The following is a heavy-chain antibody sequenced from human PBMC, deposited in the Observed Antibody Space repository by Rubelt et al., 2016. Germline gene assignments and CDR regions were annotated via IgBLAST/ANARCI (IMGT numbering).Heavy chain of an antibody. CDR1: GGTFSSYA. Sequence: QVQLVQSGAEVKKPGSSVKVSCKASGGTFSSYAISWVRQAPGQGLEWMGRIIPILGIANYAQKFQGRVTITADKSTSTAYMELSSLRSEDTAVYYCARHGQVQSGDAFDIWGQGTMVTVSS. V-gene: IGHV1-69*04. CDR3: ARHGQVQSGDAFDI. CDR2: IIPILGIA. J-gene: IGHJ3*02. D-gene: IGHD1-26*01.